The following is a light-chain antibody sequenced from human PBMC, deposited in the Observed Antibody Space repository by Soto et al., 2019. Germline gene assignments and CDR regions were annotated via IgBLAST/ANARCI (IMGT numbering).Light chain of an antibody. J-gene: IGLJ1*01. V-gene: IGLV1-51*02. CDR1: SSNIGNNY. CDR2: ENN. CDR3: GTWDSSLSRV. Sequence: QSALTQPPSVSAAPGQKVTISCSGSSSNIGNNYVSWYQQLPGTAPKLLIYENNKRPSGIPDRFSGSKFGTSATLGITGLQTGDEADYYCGTWDSSLSRVFGTGTKVTVL.